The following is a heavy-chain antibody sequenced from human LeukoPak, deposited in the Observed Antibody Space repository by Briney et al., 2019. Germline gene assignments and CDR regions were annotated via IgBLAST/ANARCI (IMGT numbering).Heavy chain of an antibody. CDR2: IYPGDSDT. J-gene: IGHJ5*02. CDR3: ARLEYCSGGSCYGNNWFDP. V-gene: IGHV5-51*01. D-gene: IGHD2-15*01. Sequence: GESLKISCKGSGYSFTSYWIGWVRQMPGKGLEWMGIIYPGDSDTRYSPSFQGQVTISADKSISTAYLQWSSLKAPDTAMYYCARLEYCSGGSCYGNNWFDPWGQGTLVTVSS. CDR1: GYSFTSYW.